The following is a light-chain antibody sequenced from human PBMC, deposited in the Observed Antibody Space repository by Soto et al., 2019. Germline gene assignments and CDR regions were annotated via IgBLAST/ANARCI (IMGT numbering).Light chain of an antibody. V-gene: IGLV4-69*01. CDR1: SGHRSYD. J-gene: IGLJ3*02. Sequence: QPVLTQSPSASASLGASVKLTCTLSSGHRSYDIAWHQLRPDKGPRFLMKLGRDGSLTKGDEIPDRFSGSSSGAERYLSISSLHSEDEAEYLCQTWGSGIWVFGGGTKLTVL. CDR2: LGRDGSL. CDR3: QTWGSGIWV.